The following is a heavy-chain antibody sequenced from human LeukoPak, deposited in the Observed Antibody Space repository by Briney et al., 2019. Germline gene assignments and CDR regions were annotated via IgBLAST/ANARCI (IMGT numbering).Heavy chain of an antibody. V-gene: IGHV3-74*01. J-gene: IGHJ4*02. CDR3: ARDFRRGQYFDC. D-gene: IGHD3-10*01. Sequence: PGGSLRLSCAASGFSFSSYWMHWVRQAPGEGLVWVSRINSGGSNTNYADSVKGRFTISRDNAKNTLYLQMNSLRAEDTAVYYCARDFRRGQYFDCWGQGTLVTVSS. CDR1: GFSFSSYW. CDR2: INSGGSNT.